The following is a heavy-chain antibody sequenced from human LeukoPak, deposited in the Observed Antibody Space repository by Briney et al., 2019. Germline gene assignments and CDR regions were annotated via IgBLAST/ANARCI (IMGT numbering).Heavy chain of an antibody. D-gene: IGHD2-15*01. J-gene: IGHJ4*02. V-gene: IGHV1-8*01. CDR1: GYTFTSYD. Sequence: GASVKVSCKASGYTFTSYDINWVRQATGQGLEWMGWMNPNSGNTDYAQKFQGRVTLTGNTSISTAYMELSRLRSKDTAVYYCARATKDIVVVVAAVLDYWGQGSLVTVSS. CDR2: MNPNSGNT. CDR3: ARATKDIVVVVAAVLDY.